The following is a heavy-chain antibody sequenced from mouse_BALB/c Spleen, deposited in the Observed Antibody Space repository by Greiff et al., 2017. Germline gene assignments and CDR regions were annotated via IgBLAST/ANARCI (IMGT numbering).Heavy chain of an antibody. CDR1: GYTFTSYY. D-gene: IGHD1-1*01. V-gene: IGHV1S81*02. CDR3: TRSAYYYGSSHAMDY. Sequence: QVQLQQSGAELVKPGASVKLSCKASGYTFTSYYMYWVKQRPGQGLEWIGEINPSNGGTNFNEKFKSKATLTVDKSSSTAYMQLSSLTSEDSAVYYCTRSAYYYGSSHAMDYWGQGTSVTVSS. CDR2: INPSNGGT. J-gene: IGHJ4*01.